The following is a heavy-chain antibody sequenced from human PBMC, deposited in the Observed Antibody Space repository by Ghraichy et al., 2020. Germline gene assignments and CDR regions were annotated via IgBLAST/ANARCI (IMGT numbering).Heavy chain of an antibody. V-gene: IGHV1-2*02. D-gene: IGHD2-21*01. J-gene: IGHJ4*02. Sequence: ASVKVSCKASGYTFTGYYMHWVRQAPGQGLEWMGWINPNSGGTNYAQKFQGRVTMTRDTSISTAYMELSRLRSDDTAVYYCARTSILWWRGGAHDYWGQGTLVTVSS. CDR2: INPNSGGT. CDR3: ARTSILWWRGGAHDY. CDR1: GYTFTGYY.